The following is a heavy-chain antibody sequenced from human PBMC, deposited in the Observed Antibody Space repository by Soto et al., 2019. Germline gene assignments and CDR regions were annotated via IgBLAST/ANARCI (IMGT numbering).Heavy chain of an antibody. D-gene: IGHD6-19*01. CDR2: ISYDGSNK. CDR1: GFTFSSYG. Sequence: QVQLVESGGGVVQPGRSLRLSCAASGFTFSSYGMHWVRQAPGKGLEWVAVISYDGSNKYYADSVKGRFTISRDNSKNTLYLQMNSLIAEDTAVYYCVRYSSVQYYFDYWGQGTLVTVSS. J-gene: IGHJ4*02. CDR3: VRYSSVQYYFDY. V-gene: IGHV3-30*03.